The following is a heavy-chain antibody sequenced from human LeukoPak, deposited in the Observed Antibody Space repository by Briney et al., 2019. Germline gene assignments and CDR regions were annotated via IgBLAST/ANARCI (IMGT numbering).Heavy chain of an antibody. Sequence: PSETLSLTCTVSGGSISSYYWSWIRQPPGKGLEWIGNIYDRGSTKYNTSLKSRVTISLDTSKNQFSLRLSSVTAADTAVYYCARGRTFDNWGQGTLVTVSS. J-gene: IGHJ4*02. V-gene: IGHV4-59*01. CDR2: IYDRGST. CDR1: GGSISSYY. CDR3: ARGRTFDN.